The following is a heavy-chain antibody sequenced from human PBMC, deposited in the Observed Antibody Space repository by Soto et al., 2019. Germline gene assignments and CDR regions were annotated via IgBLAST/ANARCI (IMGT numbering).Heavy chain of an antibody. CDR3: ARDLRPGSSGQYYFDY. D-gene: IGHD6-19*01. V-gene: IGHV1-69*01. CDR1: GGTFSSYA. Sequence: QVQLVQSGAEVKKPGSSVKVSCKASGGTFSSYAISWVRQAPGQGLEWMGGIIPIFGTANYAQKFQGRVTMTADESTSTAYMELSSLRSEDTAVYYCARDLRPGSSGQYYFDYWGQGTLVTVSS. J-gene: IGHJ4*02. CDR2: IIPIFGTA.